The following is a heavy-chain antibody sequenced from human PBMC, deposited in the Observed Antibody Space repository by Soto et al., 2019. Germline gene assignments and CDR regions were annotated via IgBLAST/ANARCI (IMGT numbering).Heavy chain of an antibody. V-gene: IGHV1-18*01. CDR1: GYTFTSYG. CDR3: ARDSGYGDYEAFVDV. CDR2: LIAYNGNT. Sequence: QVQLVQSGAEVKKPGASVKVSCKASGYTFTSYGISLVRQAPGQGLEWMGWLIAYNGNTNYAQKLQGRVTMTTDTSTSTAYMEVRSLRSDDTAVYYCARDSGYGDYEAFVDVWGQGTTVTVSS. J-gene: IGHJ6*02. D-gene: IGHD4-17*01.